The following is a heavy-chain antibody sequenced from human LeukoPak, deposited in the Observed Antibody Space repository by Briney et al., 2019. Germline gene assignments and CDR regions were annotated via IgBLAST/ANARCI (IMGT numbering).Heavy chain of an antibody. CDR2: IYHSGST. CDR1: GGSISSGGYY. Sequence: SETLSLTCTVSGGSISSGGYYWSWIRQPPGKGLEWIGYIYHSGSTYYNPSLKSRVTISVDRSKNQFSLKLSSVTAADTAVYYCARSPLFDYWGQGTLVTVSS. CDR3: ARSPLFDY. V-gene: IGHV4-30-2*01. D-gene: IGHD6-13*01. J-gene: IGHJ4*02.